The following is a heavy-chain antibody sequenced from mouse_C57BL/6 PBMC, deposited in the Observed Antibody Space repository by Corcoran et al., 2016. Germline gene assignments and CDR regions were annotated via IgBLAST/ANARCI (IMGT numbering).Heavy chain of an antibody. Sequence: EVQLQQSGPELVKPGASVKISCKASGYTFTDYYMNWVKQSHGKSLEWIGDINPNNGGTSYNQKFKGKATLTVDKSSSKAYMELRSLTSEDSAVYYCARAPTVVARYFDVWGTGTTVTVSS. CDR1: GYTFTDYY. D-gene: IGHD1-1*01. CDR2: INPNNGGT. CDR3: ARAPTVVARYFDV. J-gene: IGHJ1*03. V-gene: IGHV1-26*01.